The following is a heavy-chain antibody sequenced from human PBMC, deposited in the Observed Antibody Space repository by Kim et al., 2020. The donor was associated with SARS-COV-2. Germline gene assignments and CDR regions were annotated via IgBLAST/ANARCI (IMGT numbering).Heavy chain of an antibody. D-gene: IGHD6-19*01. CDR3: AKDISRSEQWLVPYGMDV. J-gene: IGHJ6*02. CDR2: ISWDGGST. CDR1: GFTFDDYT. V-gene: IGHV3-43*01. Sequence: GGSLRLSCAASGFTFDDYTMHWVRQAPGKGLEWVSLISWDGGSTYYADSVKGRFTISRDNSKNSLYLQMNSLRTEDTALYYCAKDISRSEQWLVPYGMDVWAPAPTPAVSS.